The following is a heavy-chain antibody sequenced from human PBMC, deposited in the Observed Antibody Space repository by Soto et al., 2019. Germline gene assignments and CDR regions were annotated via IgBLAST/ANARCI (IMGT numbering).Heavy chain of an antibody. Sequence: SVKVSCKASAATFSSYAISWVRQAPGQGLEWMGRIIPIFGTSNYAQTFQGRVTITADESTRTAYMELSSLRSEDTAVYYCARAVVVTAIRHYYYGMDVRGQGPTVPVSS. V-gene: IGHV1-69*13. D-gene: IGHD2-21*02. CDR1: AATFSSYA. J-gene: IGHJ6*02. CDR3: ARAVVVTAIRHYYYGMDV. CDR2: IIPIFGTS.